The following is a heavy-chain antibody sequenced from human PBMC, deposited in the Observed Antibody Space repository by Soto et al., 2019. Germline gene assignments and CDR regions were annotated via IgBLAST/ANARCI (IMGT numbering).Heavy chain of an antibody. CDR1: GFTFSSYS. D-gene: IGHD2-15*01. Sequence: GGSLRLSCAASGFTFSSYSMNWVRQAPGKGLEWVSSISSSSSYIYYADSVKGRFTISRDNAKNSLYLQMNSLRAEDTAVYYCARGVALGYCSGGSCYWAEDYYYYGMDVWGQGTTVTVSS. CDR3: ARGVALGYCSGGSCYWAEDYYYYGMDV. J-gene: IGHJ6*02. V-gene: IGHV3-21*01. CDR2: ISSSSSYI.